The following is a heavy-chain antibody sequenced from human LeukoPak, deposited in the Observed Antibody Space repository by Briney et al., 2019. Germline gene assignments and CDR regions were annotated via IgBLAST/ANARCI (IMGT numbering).Heavy chain of an antibody. CDR1: GYTFTSYG. J-gene: IGHJ4*02. CDR2: ISSYNGNT. V-gene: IGHV1-18*01. Sequence: ASVKVSCKASGYTFTSYGISWVRQAPGQGLEWMGWISSYNGNTSYAQKLQGRVTMTTDTSTSAAYMELRSLRSDDTAVYYCARQDYSSGWSYWGQGTLVTVSS. D-gene: IGHD6-19*01. CDR3: ARQDYSSGWSY.